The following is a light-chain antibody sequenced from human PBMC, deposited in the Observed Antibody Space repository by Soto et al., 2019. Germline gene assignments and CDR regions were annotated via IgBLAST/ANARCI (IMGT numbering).Light chain of an antibody. CDR3: QQYSGPPYT. J-gene: IGKJ2*01. Sequence: EIVLTQSPGTLPLSPGERATLSCRASQSISSSYFGWFQQRPGQSPRLLIYDTYFRATGIPDRFRGSGSGTDFTLTITRLEPEDFAVYYCQQYSGPPYTLGQGTKLEIK. V-gene: IGKV3-20*01. CDR2: DTY. CDR1: QSISSSY.